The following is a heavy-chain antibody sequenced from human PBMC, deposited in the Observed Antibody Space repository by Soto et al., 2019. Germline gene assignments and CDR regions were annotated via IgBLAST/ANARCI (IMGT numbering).Heavy chain of an antibody. CDR1: RYTFTTYP. Sequence: GASVKVSCKASRYTFTTYPLHWVRQAPVQSLEWMGRISGGNGNTKYSPKFQGRVSMTGDTSASTVYMELSTLRSEDTAVYYCTIGGRVVDGSWDDASDIWGQGTMVTVSS. CDR2: ISGGNGNT. D-gene: IGHD2-15*01. V-gene: IGHV1-3*01. J-gene: IGHJ3*02. CDR3: TIGGRVVDGSWDDASDI.